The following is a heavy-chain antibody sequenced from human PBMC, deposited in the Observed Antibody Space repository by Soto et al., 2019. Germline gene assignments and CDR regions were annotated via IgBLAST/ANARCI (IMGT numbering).Heavy chain of an antibody. J-gene: IGHJ4*02. CDR2: IIPIFGTA. V-gene: IGHV1-69*13. CDR3: ARSLSRQWLVWLLDY. CDR1: GGTFSSYA. Sequence: SVKVSCKASGGTFSSYAISWVRQAPGQGLEWMGGIIPIFGTANYAQKFQGRVTITADESTSTAYMELSSLRSEDTAVYYCARSLSRQWLVWLLDYWGQGTLVTVSS. D-gene: IGHD6-19*01.